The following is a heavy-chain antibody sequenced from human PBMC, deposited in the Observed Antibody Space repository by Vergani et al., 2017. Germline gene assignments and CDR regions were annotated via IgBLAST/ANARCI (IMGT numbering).Heavy chain of an antibody. J-gene: IGHJ4*02. D-gene: IGHD2-15*01. V-gene: IGHV4-39*01. CDR2: VHYSGST. Sequence: QLQLQESGPGLVKPSETLSLTCTVSGGSISTPRFFWGWIRQPPGKGLEWIASVHYSGSTYYYPALQSRVTISVDTSKNQFSLRVYSVTVADTAVYYCARSRPYCTSGSCPAIWGQGTLVTVSS. CDR1: GGSISTPRFF. CDR3: ARSRPYCTSGSCPAI.